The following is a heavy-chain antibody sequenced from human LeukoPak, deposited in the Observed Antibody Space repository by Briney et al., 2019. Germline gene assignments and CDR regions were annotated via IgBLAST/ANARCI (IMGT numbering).Heavy chain of an antibody. CDR3: ARGEITIFGVVIIEGY. Sequence: ASVKVSCKASGYTFTGYYMHWVRQAPGQGLEWMGWINPNSGGTNYAQKFQGRVTMTRDTSISTAYMDLSRLRSDDTAVYYCARGEITIFGVVIIEGYWGQGTLVTVSS. V-gene: IGHV1-2*02. D-gene: IGHD3-3*01. CDR1: GYTFTGYY. J-gene: IGHJ4*02. CDR2: INPNSGGT.